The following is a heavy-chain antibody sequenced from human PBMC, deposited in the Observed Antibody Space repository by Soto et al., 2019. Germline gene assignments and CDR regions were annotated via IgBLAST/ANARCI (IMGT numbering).Heavy chain of an antibody. D-gene: IGHD2-21*01. J-gene: IGHJ5*02. CDR1: GFTFNTYD. Sequence: EVQLVESGGGLVKPGGSLRLSCAASGFTFNTYDMNWVRQAPGKGLEWVSSITTSSAYIYYADSLKGRITISRDNAKNSLFLQMNSLRAEDTALYYRVMSGTARLLRHSWFDTWGQGTLVTVSS. CDR2: ITTSSAYI. CDR3: VMSGTARLLRHSWFDT. V-gene: IGHV3-21*01.